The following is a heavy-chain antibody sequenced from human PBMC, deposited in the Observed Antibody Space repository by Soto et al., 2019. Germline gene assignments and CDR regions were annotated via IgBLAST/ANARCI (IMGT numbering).Heavy chain of an antibody. D-gene: IGHD1-1*01. J-gene: IGHJ3*02. CDR1: GYTFTGYY. V-gene: IGHV1-2*04. Sequence: ASVKVSCKASGYTFTGYYMHWVRQAPGQGLEWMGWINPNSGGTNYAQKFQGWVTMTRDTSISTAYMELSRLRSDDTAVYYCARIKYNWNDEGAFDIWGQGTMVTVSS. CDR3: ARIKYNWNDEGAFDI. CDR2: INPNSGGT.